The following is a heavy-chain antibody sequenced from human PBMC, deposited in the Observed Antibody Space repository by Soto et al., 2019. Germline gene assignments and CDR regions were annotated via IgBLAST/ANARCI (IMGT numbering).Heavy chain of an antibody. D-gene: IGHD3-22*01. Sequence: QVQLQESGPGLVKPSQTLSLTCTVSGGSISSGGYYWRWIRQHQGKGLEWIGYIYYSGSTYYNPSIKSRVTISVDTSKNQFCLKLSSVTAADTAVYCCARTGDDSSGSNYYYYGMDVWGQGTTVTVSS. CDR1: GGSISSGGYY. CDR3: ARTGDDSSGSNYYYYGMDV. J-gene: IGHJ6*02. V-gene: IGHV4-31*03. CDR2: IYYSGST.